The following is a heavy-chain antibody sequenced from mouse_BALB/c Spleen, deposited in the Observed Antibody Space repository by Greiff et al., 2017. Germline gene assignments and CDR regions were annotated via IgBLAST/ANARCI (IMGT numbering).Heavy chain of an antibody. V-gene: IGHV3-8*02. CDR1: GDSITSGY. Sequence: VQLQQSGPSLVKPSQTLSLTCSVTGDSITSGYWNWIRKFPGNKLEYMGYISYSGSTYYNPSLKSRISITRDTSKNQYYLQLNSVTTEDTATYYCARTGYRGGYFDYWGQGTTLTVSS. J-gene: IGHJ2*01. CDR2: ISYSGST. D-gene: IGHD2-14*01. CDR3: ARTGYRGGYFDY.